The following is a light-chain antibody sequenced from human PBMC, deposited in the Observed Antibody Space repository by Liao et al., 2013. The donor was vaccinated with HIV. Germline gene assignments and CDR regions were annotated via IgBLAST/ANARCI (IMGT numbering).Light chain of an antibody. V-gene: IGLV3-1*01. Sequence: SYELTQPPSVSVSPGQTASITCSGDKLGDKYVCWYQLRPGQSPLLVIYQDNKRPSGIPERFSGSNSGNTATLTISGTQAMDEADYYCQAWDSSTEDVVFGGGTKLTVL. CDR3: QAWDSSTEDVV. CDR2: QDN. CDR1: KLGDKY. J-gene: IGLJ2*01.